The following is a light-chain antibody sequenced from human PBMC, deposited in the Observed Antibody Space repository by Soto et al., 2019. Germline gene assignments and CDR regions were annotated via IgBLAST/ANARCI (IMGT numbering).Light chain of an antibody. V-gene: IGKV1-5*03. CDR1: KSISNW. CDR3: QQYNAYPWT. Sequence: DIQMTQSPSTLSASVGDRITITCRASKSISNWLAWYQQTPGKAPKLLIFKASNLQSGVPSRFSGTGSGTEFTLTISSLQPDDFATFYCQQYNAYPWTFGQGTKVEIK. J-gene: IGKJ1*01. CDR2: KAS.